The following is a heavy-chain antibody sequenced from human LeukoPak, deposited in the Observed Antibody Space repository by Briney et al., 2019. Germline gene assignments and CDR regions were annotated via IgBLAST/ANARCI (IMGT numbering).Heavy chain of an antibody. J-gene: IGHJ3*02. CDR3: GKGDWGDM. V-gene: IGHV3-23*01. CDR1: GFTFGSYS. D-gene: IGHD7-27*01. CDR2: INASGDST. Sequence: GKSLRLSCVASGFTFGSYSMHWVRQAPGKGLEWVSGINASGDSTHYADSVKGHFTISRDNSKNTLYLQMSGLRAEDTALYYCGKGDWGDMWGQGTMVTVSS.